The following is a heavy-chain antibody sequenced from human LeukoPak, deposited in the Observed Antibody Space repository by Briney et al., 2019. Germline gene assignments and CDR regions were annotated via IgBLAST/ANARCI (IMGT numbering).Heavy chain of an antibody. CDR1: GFSFSGYD. CDR2: IGRSGSPT. D-gene: IGHD6-6*01. CDR3: AREGEYSSSWFSAGTWYSDY. Sequence: GGSLRLSCSASGFSFSGYDMNWVCQAPGRGLEWLSCIGRSGSPTYYADSVRGRFIISRDNAKNSLYLQMNSLRAEDTAVYYCAREGEYSSSWFSAGTWYSDYWGQGTLVTVSS. V-gene: IGHV3-48*03. J-gene: IGHJ4*02.